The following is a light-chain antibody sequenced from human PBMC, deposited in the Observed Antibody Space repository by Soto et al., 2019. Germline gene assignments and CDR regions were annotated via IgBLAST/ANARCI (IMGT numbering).Light chain of an antibody. J-gene: IGKJ1*01. CDR3: QQYHTSPLT. Sequence: DIQMTQSPSSVSASVGDRVTITCRASHDISSWLAWYQQKPGKAPKLLIYVASSLQSGVPSRFSCRGSGTDFSLTISRLEPEDFALYYCQQYHTSPLTFGQGTKVEIK. CDR2: VAS. CDR1: HDISSW. V-gene: IGKV1-12*01.